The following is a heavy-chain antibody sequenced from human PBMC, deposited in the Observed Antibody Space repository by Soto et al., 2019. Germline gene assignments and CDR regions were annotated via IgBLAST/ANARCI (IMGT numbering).Heavy chain of an antibody. Sequence: QVQLVESGGGVVQPGRSLRLSCAASGFTFSSYGMHWVRQAPGKGLEWVAVISYDGSNKYYADSVKGRFTISRDNSKNKLYLQMNSLRAEDTAVYYCAPSTTTVNMTAAWGQGTLVTVSS. J-gene: IGHJ5*02. D-gene: IGHD4-4*01. V-gene: IGHV3-30*03. CDR3: APSTTTVNMTAA. CDR2: ISYDGSNK. CDR1: GFTFSSYG.